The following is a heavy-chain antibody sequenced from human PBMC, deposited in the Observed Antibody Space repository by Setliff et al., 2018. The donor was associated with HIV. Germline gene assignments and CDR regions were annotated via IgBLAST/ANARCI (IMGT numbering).Heavy chain of an antibody. CDR2: INPHTGST. CDR1: GYTLAGYF. D-gene: IGHD3-3*01. V-gene: IGHV1-2*02. Sequence: ASVKVSCKASGYTLAGYFMHWVRQAPGQGLEWVGFINPHTGSTNYPQNFQGRVTMTGDTSISTAFLELSSLKSDDTAVYYCARGAYYDFWSGFESGFDYWGQGTLVTVSS. CDR3: ARGAYYDFWSGFESGFDY. J-gene: IGHJ4*02.